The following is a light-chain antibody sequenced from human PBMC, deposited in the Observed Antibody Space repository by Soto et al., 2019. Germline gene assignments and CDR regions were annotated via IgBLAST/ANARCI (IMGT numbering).Light chain of an antibody. Sequence: DIRMTQSTSYLCAPVGDRVTLXCRASQSISTHLNWYEQKAGMARKPLIYDATTLQRGGPSRFSGSGSGTDFTHTITSRQPEDFAIYFGQQSYNNPPTFGQGTRLEIK. J-gene: IGKJ5*01. CDR3: QQSYNNPPT. V-gene: IGKV1-39*01. CDR2: DAT. CDR1: QSISTH.